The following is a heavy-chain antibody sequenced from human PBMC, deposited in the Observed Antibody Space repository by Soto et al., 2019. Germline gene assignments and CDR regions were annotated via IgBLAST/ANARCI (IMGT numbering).Heavy chain of an antibody. CDR1: GGSISSYY. V-gene: IGHV4-4*07. CDR2: IYTSGST. Sequence: QVQLQESGPGLVKPSETLSLTCTVSGGSISSYYWSWIRQPAGKGLEWIGRIYTSGSTNYNPSLKSRVTMSVDTSKNQFSLKLSSVTAADTGVYYCARERRYYYDSSGYYYDFDYWGQGTLVTVSS. J-gene: IGHJ4*02. D-gene: IGHD3-22*01. CDR3: ARERRYYYDSSGYYYDFDY.